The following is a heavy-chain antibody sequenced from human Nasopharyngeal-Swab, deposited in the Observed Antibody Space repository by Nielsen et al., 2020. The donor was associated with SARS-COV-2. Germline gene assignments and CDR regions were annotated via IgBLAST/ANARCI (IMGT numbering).Heavy chain of an antibody. Sequence: SETLSLTCTVSGGPIRSSSYYWGWIRQPPGKGLEWIGSIYYTGNTYYNPSLKSRLTMLIDTSNNQFSLKLNSVTAADTAVYYCARDRESSGYYQTFDYWGQGTLVTVSS. V-gene: IGHV4-39*07. CDR2: IYYTGNT. J-gene: IGHJ4*02. CDR3: ARDRESSGYYQTFDY. D-gene: IGHD3-22*01. CDR1: GGPIRSSSYY.